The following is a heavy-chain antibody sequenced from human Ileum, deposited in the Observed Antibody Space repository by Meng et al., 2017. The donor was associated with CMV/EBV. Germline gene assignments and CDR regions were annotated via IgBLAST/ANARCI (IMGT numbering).Heavy chain of an antibody. CDR2: ISTSSIYI. V-gene: IGHV3-21*01. J-gene: IGHJ6*02. Sequence: GGSLRLSCAASGFTFSKYSMNWVRQAPGKGLEWVSSISTSSIYIYYADSVRGRFTVSRDNAKNSLYLQMNSLRVEDTAVYYCAGDIWGGDYNYRMDVWGQGTTVTIAS. D-gene: IGHD2-21*02. CDR1: GFTFSKYS. CDR3: AGDIWGGDYNYRMDV.